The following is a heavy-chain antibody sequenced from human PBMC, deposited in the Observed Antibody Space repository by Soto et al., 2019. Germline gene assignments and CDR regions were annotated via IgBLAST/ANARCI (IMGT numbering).Heavy chain of an antibody. CDR1: GYSFTSYW. CDR3: ARGHYCSGGSCYLYYYMDV. D-gene: IGHD2-15*01. CDR2: IYPGDSDT. J-gene: IGHJ6*03. V-gene: IGHV5-51*01. Sequence: GESLKISCKGSGYSFTSYWIGWVRQMPGKGLEWMGIIYPGDSDTRYSPSFQGQVTISADKSISTAYLQWSSLKASDTAMYYCARGHYCSGGSCYLYYYMDVWGKGTTVPVSS.